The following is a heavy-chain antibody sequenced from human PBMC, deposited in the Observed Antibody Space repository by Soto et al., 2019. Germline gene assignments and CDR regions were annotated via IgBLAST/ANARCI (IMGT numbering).Heavy chain of an antibody. J-gene: IGHJ4*02. CDR2: IFSSGST. D-gene: IGHD5-12*01. CDR1: GGSVNTFY. V-gene: IGHV4-4*07. Sequence: SETLSLTCTVSGGSVNTFYWSWVRQPAGKGLEWVGRIFSSGSTSFNPSLESRVAMSVDTSKNHFSLNVSSVTAADMAVYYCAREGSYSAYNFAHGLQIWPFDFWGQGALVTVSS. CDR3: AREGSYSAYNFAHGLQIWPFDF.